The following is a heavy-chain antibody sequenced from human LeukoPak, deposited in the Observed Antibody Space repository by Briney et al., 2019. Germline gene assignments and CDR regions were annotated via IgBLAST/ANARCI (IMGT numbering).Heavy chain of an antibody. V-gene: IGHV3-64*01. D-gene: IGHD1-1*01. CDR2: ISSNGGST. CDR3: ARGSATGTTTPPGGG. Sequence: GGSLRLSCAASGFTFSSYAMHWVRQAPGKGLEYVSAISSNGGSTYYANSVKGRFTISRDNSKNTLYLQMGSLRAEDMAVYYCARGSATGTTTPPGGGWGQGTLVTVSS. J-gene: IGHJ4*02. CDR1: GFTFSSYA.